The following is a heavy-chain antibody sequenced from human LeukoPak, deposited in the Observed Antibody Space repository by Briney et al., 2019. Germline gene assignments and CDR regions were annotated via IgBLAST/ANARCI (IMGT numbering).Heavy chain of an antibody. V-gene: IGHV4-38-2*02. CDR2: IYHSGST. Sequence: SETLSLTCTVSAYSISSGYYWGWIRQPPGKGLECIGTIYHSGSTYYNPSLKSRVTISVDTSKNQFSLKLSSVTAADTAVYYCARTNYGSGSYYVDYWGQGTLVTVSS. D-gene: IGHD3-10*01. CDR3: ARTNYGSGSYYVDY. J-gene: IGHJ4*02. CDR1: AYSISSGYY.